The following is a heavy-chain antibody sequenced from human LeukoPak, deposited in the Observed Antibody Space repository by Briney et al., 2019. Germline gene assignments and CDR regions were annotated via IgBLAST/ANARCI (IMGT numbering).Heavy chain of an antibody. V-gene: IGHV1-69*05. Sequence: GASVTVSCKASGGTFSGYSISWVRQVPGQGLEWMGGIIPIFATANNAQQFQDRLTLTTDESRSTVYMELRSLRSEDTAVYYCARESKRWFDPWGQGTPVIVST. CDR2: IIPIFATA. D-gene: IGHD5/OR15-5a*01. CDR3: ARESKRWFDP. CDR1: GGTFSGYS. J-gene: IGHJ5*02.